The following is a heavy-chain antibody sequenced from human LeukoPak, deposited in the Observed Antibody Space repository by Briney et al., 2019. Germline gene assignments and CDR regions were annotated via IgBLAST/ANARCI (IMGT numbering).Heavy chain of an antibody. V-gene: IGHV3-23*01. J-gene: IGHJ4*02. Sequence: GGSLRLSCAGSGFPFSSYPISWVRQPPGKGLEWVSAITASGDSTYSADSVKGRFTISRDNSRNTLFLEMSSLRAEDTAVYYCASARPLYSSGWIDYWGQGTLVTVSS. CDR3: ASARPLYSSGWIDY. CDR1: GFPFSSYP. D-gene: IGHD6-19*01. CDR2: ITASGDST.